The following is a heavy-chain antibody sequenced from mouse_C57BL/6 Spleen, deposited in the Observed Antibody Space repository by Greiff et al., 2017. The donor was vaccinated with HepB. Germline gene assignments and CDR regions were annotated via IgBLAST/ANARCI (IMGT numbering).Heavy chain of an antibody. Sequence: EVMLVESGGGLVKPGGSLKLSCAASGFTFSDYGMHWVRQAPEKGLEWVAYISSGSSTIYYADTVKGRFTISRDNAKNTLVLQMTSLRSEDTAMYYCAREGPYGPWFAYWGQGTLVTVSA. CDR1: GFTFSDYG. CDR2: ISSGSSTI. V-gene: IGHV5-17*01. CDR3: AREGPYGPWFAY. J-gene: IGHJ3*01. D-gene: IGHD1-2*01.